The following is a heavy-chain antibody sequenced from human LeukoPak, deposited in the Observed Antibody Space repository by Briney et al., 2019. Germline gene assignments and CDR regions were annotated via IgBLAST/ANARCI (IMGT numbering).Heavy chain of an antibody. CDR2: IHHSGRI. CDR3: AGRRVHNYDSRGYYSRPQRAFDI. Sequence: PSETLSLTCTVSGGSISSYYWSWIRQPPGKGLEWIGEIHHSGRINYNPSLKSRVTISVDTSKNQFSLKLSSVTAADTAVFYCAGRRVHNYDSRGYYSRPQRAFDIWGQGTMVTVSS. V-gene: IGHV4-34*01. D-gene: IGHD3-22*01. CDR1: GGSISSYY. J-gene: IGHJ3*02.